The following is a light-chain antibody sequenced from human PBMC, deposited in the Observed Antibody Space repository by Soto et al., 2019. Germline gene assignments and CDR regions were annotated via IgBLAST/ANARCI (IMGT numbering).Light chain of an antibody. CDR1: SSDVGGSIY. J-gene: IGLJ3*02. Sequence: QSALTQPASVSGSPGQSITVSCTGTSSDVGGSIYVSWYQQPPGKAPRIIIYDVSDRPSGVSYRFSGSKSGNTASLTISGLQAEDEADYYCGSYTTLNTMVFGGGTKVTVL. CDR3: GSYTTLNTMV. CDR2: DVS. V-gene: IGLV2-14*01.